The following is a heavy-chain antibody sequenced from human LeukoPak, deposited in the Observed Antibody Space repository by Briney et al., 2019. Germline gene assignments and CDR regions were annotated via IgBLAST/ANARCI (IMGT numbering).Heavy chain of an antibody. CDR1: GGSLSSGDYY. Sequence: PSQTLSLTCTVSGGSLSSGDYYWSWIRQPPGKGLEWIGYIYYGGSTYYNPSLKSRVTISVDTSKNQFSLKLSSVTAADTAVYYCARERENYDSSGYFPLFDYWGQGTLVTVSS. CDR2: IYYGGST. D-gene: IGHD3-22*01. V-gene: IGHV4-30-4*08. J-gene: IGHJ4*02. CDR3: ARERENYDSSGYFPLFDY.